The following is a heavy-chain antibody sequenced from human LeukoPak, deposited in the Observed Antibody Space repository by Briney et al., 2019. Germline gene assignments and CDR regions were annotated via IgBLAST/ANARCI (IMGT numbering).Heavy chain of an antibody. Sequence: PGGSLRLSCSASGFTFSSFGMHWVRQAPGKGLEYVSAINPKGTSTYFADSVKGRFTMSRDNSKNTLFLQMRDLRPEDTAAYYCVKDKAYDGSGNYPFDLWGQGALVTVST. CDR3: VKDKAYDGSGNYPFDL. J-gene: IGHJ4*02. V-gene: IGHV3-64D*09. D-gene: IGHD3-22*01. CDR2: INPKGTST. CDR1: GFTFSSFG.